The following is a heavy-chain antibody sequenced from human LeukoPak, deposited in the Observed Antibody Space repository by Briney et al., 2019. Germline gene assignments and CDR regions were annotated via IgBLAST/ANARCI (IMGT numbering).Heavy chain of an antibody. CDR2: ISSSSSII. Sequence: GGSLRLSCAASGFTFSSDSMNWVRQAPGKGLEWVSYISSSSSIIYYADSVKGRFTISRDNAKNSLYLQMDSLRDEDTAIYYCARDTLEYSNSPDAFDIWGQGTMVTVSS. V-gene: IGHV3-48*02. CDR3: ARDTLEYSNSPDAFDI. CDR1: GFTFSSDS. J-gene: IGHJ3*02. D-gene: IGHD4-11*01.